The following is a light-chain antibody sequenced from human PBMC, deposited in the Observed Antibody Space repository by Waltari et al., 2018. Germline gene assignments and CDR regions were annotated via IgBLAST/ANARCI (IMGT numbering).Light chain of an antibody. Sequence: QSALTQPASVSGSPGQSITISCTGTSSDVGGYNYVSWYQHHPVKAPQLMIYDVTNRPSGVSNRFSGSKSGNTASLTISGLQAEDEADYYCSSYTTSSTYVFGTGTKVTVL. J-gene: IGLJ1*01. CDR1: SSDVGGYNY. CDR3: SSYTTSSTYV. V-gene: IGLV2-14*03. CDR2: DVT.